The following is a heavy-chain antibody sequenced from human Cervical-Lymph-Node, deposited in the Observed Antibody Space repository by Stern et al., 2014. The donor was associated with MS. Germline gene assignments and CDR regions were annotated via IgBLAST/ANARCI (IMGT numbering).Heavy chain of an antibody. CDR1: GGTFSSYA. Sequence: QEQLVQSGAEVKKPGPSVKVSCKASGGTFSSYATNCVRQAPGQAPEWMGGIIPIFDTANYAQKCQGRVTITADESTSTAYMELSSLRSEDTAVYYCARDSRHYDASYYFDSWGQGTLVTVSS. J-gene: IGHJ4*02. CDR2: IIPIFDTA. D-gene: IGHD3-16*01. V-gene: IGHV1-69*01. CDR3: ARDSRHYDASYYFDS.